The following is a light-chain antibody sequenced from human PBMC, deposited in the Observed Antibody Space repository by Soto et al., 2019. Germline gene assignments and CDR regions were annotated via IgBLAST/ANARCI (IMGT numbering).Light chain of an antibody. CDR3: HQRSNWPRT. CDR1: QSVSSY. Sequence: EIVLTQSPATLSLSPGERATLSCRASQSVSSYLAWYQQKPGQAPRLLIYDASNRATGIPARFCGSGSGTDFTLTISSLEPEDFAVYYCHQRSNWPRTFGQGTKV. J-gene: IGKJ1*01. CDR2: DAS. V-gene: IGKV3-11*01.